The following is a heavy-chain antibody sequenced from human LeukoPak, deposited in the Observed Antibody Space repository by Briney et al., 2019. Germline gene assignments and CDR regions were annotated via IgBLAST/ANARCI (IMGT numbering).Heavy chain of an antibody. J-gene: IGHJ5*02. CDR1: GGSFSGYY. D-gene: IGHD3-22*01. CDR2: INHSGST. CDR3: ARARDSSGYYYT. V-gene: IGHV4-34*01. Sequence: SETLSLTCAVYGGSFSGYYWSWIRQPPGKGLEWIEEINHSGSTNYNPSLKSRVTISVDTSKNQFSLKLSSVTAADTAVYYCARARDSSGYYYTWGQGTLVTVSS.